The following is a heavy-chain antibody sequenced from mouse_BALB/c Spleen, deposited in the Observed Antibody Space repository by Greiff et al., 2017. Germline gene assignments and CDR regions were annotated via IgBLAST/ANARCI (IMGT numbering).Heavy chain of an antibody. V-gene: IGHV1-54*01. CDR3: ARSGYGSSYAWFAY. CDR2: INPGSGGT. Sequence: QVTLKESGAELVRPGTSVKVSCKASGYAFTNYLIEWVKQRPGQGLEWIGVINPGSGGTNYNEKFKGKATLTADKSSSTAYMQLSSLTSDDSAVYFCARSGYGSSYAWFAYWGQGTLVTVSA. J-gene: IGHJ3*01. D-gene: IGHD1-1*01. CDR1: GYAFTNYL.